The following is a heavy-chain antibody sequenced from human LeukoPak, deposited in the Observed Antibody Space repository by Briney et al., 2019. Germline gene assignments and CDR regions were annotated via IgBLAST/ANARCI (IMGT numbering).Heavy chain of an antibody. Sequence: PSETLSLTCAVYGGSFSGYHWSWIRQPPGKGLEWVGEINHRGSTNYNPSLKSRVTISVDTSKNQLSLKLSSVTAADTAVYYCARGRYCSGGSCYEGWGQGTLVTVSS. J-gene: IGHJ4*02. V-gene: IGHV4-34*01. D-gene: IGHD2-15*01. CDR2: INHRGST. CDR3: ARGRYCSGGSCYEG. CDR1: GGSFSGYH.